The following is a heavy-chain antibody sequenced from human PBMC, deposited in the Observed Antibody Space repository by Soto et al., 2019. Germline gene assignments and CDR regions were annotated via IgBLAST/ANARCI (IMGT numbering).Heavy chain of an antibody. CDR2: IIPIFDTA. V-gene: IGHV1-69*01. CDR1: GGTFSDFT. CDR3: ARNGTQTGYSYGMDV. Sequence: QVQLVQSGAELRKPGSSVKVSCKASGGTFSDFTINWVRQAPGQRLEWMGGIIPIFDTANYAEKFQGRVTITADESTSTSFMEVSSLRSEDTAVYYCARNGTQTGYSYGMDVWGQGTMVTASS. D-gene: IGHD1-1*01. J-gene: IGHJ6*02.